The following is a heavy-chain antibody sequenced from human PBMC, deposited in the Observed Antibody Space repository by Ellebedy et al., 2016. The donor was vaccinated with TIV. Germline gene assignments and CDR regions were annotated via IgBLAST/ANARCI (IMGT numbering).Heavy chain of an antibody. V-gene: IGHV3-15*01. Sequence: GESLKISCVVSGFTFSEAWMNWVRQAPGKGLEWVGRIKSKTDGGTTDYAAPVQGRFTLSRDGAENTVYLQMSSLKTEDTAVYYCTPLTHWGQGSRVTVSS. J-gene: IGHJ4*02. CDR1: GFTFSEAW. CDR3: TPLTH. CDR2: IKSKTDGGTT.